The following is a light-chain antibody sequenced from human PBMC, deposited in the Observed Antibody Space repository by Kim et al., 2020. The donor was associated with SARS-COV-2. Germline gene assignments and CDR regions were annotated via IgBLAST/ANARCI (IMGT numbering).Light chain of an antibody. Sequence: ASVRERVTITCRGSQDIRNDLGWYQQNPGRAHKRLIYGAAGLQSRVPSRFSGSGSGTEFTLTISSLQTEDFATYVCLQHNTYPITFGQGKRLEI. CDR3: LQHNTYPIT. CDR2: GAA. CDR1: QDIRND. J-gene: IGKJ5*01. V-gene: IGKV1-17*01.